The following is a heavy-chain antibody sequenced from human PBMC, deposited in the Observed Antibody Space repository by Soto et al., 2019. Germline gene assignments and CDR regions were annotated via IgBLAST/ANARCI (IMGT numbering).Heavy chain of an antibody. Sequence: QVQLQESGPRLIKPSETLSLICVVSGASISTSYWSWVRQPAGKRLQWIGRIFADGNTNSSPSLKGRVSMGIDKSQNQISLQLTSVTAADTAIYYCVRDIIVALDYWGQGAQVTVSS. V-gene: IGHV4-4*07. CDR1: GASISTSY. D-gene: IGHD2-21*01. CDR3: VRDIIVALDY. J-gene: IGHJ4*02. CDR2: IFADGNT.